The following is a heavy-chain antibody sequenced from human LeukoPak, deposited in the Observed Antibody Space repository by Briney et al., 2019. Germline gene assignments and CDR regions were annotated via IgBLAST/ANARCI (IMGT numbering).Heavy chain of an antibody. D-gene: IGHD2-2*02. Sequence: ASVKVSCKASGYTFTSYGISWVRQAPGQGPEWMGWISAYSTYNGNTNYAQKFQGRVTMTTDTSTSTAYMELRSLRSDDTAVYYCARWPAAIKGLADYWGQGTLVTVSS. V-gene: IGHV1-18*01. CDR3: ARWPAAIKGLADY. CDR1: GYTFTSYG. CDR2: ISAYSTYNGNT. J-gene: IGHJ4*02.